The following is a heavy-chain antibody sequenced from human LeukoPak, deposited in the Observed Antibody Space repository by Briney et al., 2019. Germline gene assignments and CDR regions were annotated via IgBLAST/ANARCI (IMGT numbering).Heavy chain of an antibody. V-gene: IGHV3-23*01. Sequence: PGGSLRLSCAASGFTFTSYALSWVRQAPGKGLEWVSAISGTGDGAWYPDSVKGRFTVSRDNSENTVFLQMNSLRVEDTALYYCARDRDFPRDQFDYWGQGTLVTVSS. CDR1: GFTFTSYA. J-gene: IGHJ4*02. CDR2: ISGTGDGA. CDR3: ARDRDFPRDQFDY. D-gene: IGHD2-21*02.